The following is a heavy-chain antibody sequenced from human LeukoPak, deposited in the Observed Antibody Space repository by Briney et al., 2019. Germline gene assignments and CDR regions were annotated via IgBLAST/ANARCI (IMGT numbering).Heavy chain of an antibody. V-gene: IGHV4-34*01. D-gene: IGHD6-19*01. CDR1: GWSFSGYY. CDR3: APQGPVAGPHL. Sequence: SETLSLTCAVYGWSFSGYYSSWIRQPPGKGLEWIGEINHSGSTNYNPSLKSRVTILVDTSKNQFSLKLSSVTAADTAVYYCAPQGPVAGPHLWGQGTLVTVSS. CDR2: INHSGST. J-gene: IGHJ5*02.